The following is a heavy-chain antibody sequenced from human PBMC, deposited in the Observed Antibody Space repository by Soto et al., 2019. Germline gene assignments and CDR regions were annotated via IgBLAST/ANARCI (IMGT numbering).Heavy chain of an antibody. CDR3: ARDGDSSSSCFDY. CDR2: IWYDGSNK. V-gene: IGHV3-33*01. Sequence: GGSLRLSCAASGFTFSSYGMHWVRQAPGKGLEWVAVIWYDGSNKYYADSVKGRFTISRDNSKNTLYLQMNSLRAEDTAVYYCARDGDSSSSCFDYWGQGTLVTVSS. D-gene: IGHD6-6*01. CDR1: GFTFSSYG. J-gene: IGHJ4*02.